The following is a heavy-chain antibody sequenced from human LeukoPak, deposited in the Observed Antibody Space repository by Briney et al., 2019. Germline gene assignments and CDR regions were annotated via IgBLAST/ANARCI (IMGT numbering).Heavy chain of an antibody. D-gene: IGHD2-21*01. V-gene: IGHV3-23*01. CDR2: FSDSGNT. J-gene: IGHJ4*02. CDR1: GFTLSSYA. Sequence: GGSLRLSCAASGFTLSSYAMSWVPQAPGKGLEWVSAFSDSGNTYHADSVKGRFTISRDSSQNTLFLQMNRLRPEDAAVYYCAKAPVTTCRGAYCYPFDYWGQGTLVTVSS. CDR3: AKAPVTTCRGAYCYPFDY.